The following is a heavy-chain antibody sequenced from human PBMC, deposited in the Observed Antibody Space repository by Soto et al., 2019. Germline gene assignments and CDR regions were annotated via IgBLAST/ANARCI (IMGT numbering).Heavy chain of an antibody. CDR2: ISGSGGST. CDR1: GFTFSSYA. D-gene: IGHD2-2*01. V-gene: IGHV3-23*01. CDR3: AKASASIVVVPAAIYYGMDV. Sequence: LRLSCAASGFTFSSYAMSWVRQAPGKGLEWVSAISGSGGSTYYADSVKGRFTISRDNSKNTLYLQMNSLRAEDTAVYYCAKASASIVVVPAAIYYGMDVWGQGTTVTVSS. J-gene: IGHJ6*02.